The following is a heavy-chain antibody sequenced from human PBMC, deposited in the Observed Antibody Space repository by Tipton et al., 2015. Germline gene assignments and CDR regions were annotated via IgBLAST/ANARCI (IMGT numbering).Heavy chain of an antibody. Sequence: GSLRLSCSAAGFTLSRYAMNWVRQAPGKGLEYASAITTNGYSTYYADSVRGRFTISRDNSKDTLYLQMNSLRVEDTAVYYCAKWSDNRAIDTWGQGTLVTVSS. CDR2: ITTNGYST. D-gene: IGHD2-15*01. J-gene: IGHJ5*02. CDR3: AKWSDNRAIDT. CDR1: GFTLSRYA. V-gene: IGHV3-64*04.